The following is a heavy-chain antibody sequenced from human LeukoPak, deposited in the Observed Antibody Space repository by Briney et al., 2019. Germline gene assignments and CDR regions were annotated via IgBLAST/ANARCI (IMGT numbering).Heavy chain of an antibody. J-gene: IGHJ5*02. CDR1: GGTFSSYA. CDR2: IIPIFGTA. CDR3: ARGHPYYDFWSGYYGPGSWFDP. D-gene: IGHD3-3*01. V-gene: IGHV1-69*05. Sequence: ASVKVSCKACGGTFSSYAISWVRQAPGQGLEWMGGIIPIFGTANYAQKFQGRVTITTDESTSTAYMELSSLRSEDTAVYYCARGHPYYDFWSGYYGPGSWFDPWGQGTLVTVSS.